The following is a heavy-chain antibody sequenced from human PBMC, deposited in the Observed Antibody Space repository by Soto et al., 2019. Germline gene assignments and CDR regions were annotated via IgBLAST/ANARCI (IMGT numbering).Heavy chain of an antibody. CDR1: GYTFTSYG. J-gene: IGHJ3*02. CDR3: ARDYYDSRGDYAFLGNDSFDS. CDR2: ISAYNGNT. D-gene: IGHD3-22*01. V-gene: IGHV1-18*01. Sequence: GASVKVSCKASGYTFTSYGISWVRQAPGQGLEWMGWISAYNGNTNYAQKLQGRVTMTTDTSTSTAYMELRSLRSDDTAVYYCARDYYDSRGDYAFLGNDSFDSWGQGTMVTVSS.